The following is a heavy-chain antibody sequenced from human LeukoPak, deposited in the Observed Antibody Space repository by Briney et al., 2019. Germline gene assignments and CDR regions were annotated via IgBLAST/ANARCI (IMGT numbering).Heavy chain of an antibody. CDR3: AAGVYSGYDFDY. CDR1: GGTFSSYA. CDR2: IIPIFGTA. D-gene: IGHD5-12*01. J-gene: IGHJ4*02. Sequence: GASVKVSCKASGGTFSSYAISWVRQAPGQGLEWMGGIIPIFGTANYAQKFQGRVTITADESTSTAYMELSSLRSEDTAVYYCAAGVYSGYDFDYWGQGTLVTVTS. V-gene: IGHV1-69*01.